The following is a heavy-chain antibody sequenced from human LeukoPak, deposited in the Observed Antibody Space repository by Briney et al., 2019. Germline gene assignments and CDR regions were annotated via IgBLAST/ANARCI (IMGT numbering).Heavy chain of an antibody. CDR1: GYTFTDYY. V-gene: IGHV1-2*02. J-gene: IGHJ4*02. CDR3: ATREVGSSYDY. Sequence: ASMKVSCKASGYTFTDYYMHWVRQAPGQGLEWMGWINRHSGGTKYAQNFQGRVTMTRDTSITTDYMELSRLRSDDTAVYYCATREVGSSYDYWGQGTLVTVSS. CDR2: INRHSGGT. D-gene: IGHD6-6*01.